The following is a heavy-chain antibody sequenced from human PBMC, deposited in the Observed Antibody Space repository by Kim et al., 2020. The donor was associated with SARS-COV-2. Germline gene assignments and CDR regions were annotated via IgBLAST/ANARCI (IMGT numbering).Heavy chain of an antibody. CDR3: AKAPILDFYDSSGATDDVDAFDI. CDR2: ISYDGSNK. Sequence: GGSLRLSCAASGFTFSSYGMHWVRQAPGKGLEWVAVISYDGSNKYYADSVKGRFTISRDNSKNTLYLQMNSLRAEDTAVYYCAKAPILDFYDSSGATDDVDAFDIWGHGTMVTVSS. CDR1: GFTFSSYG. J-gene: IGHJ3*02. V-gene: IGHV3-30*18. D-gene: IGHD3-22*01.